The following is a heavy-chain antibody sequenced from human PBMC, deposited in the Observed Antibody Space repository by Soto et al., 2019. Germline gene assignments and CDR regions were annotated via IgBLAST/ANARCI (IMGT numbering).Heavy chain of an antibody. Sequence: SVKVSCKASGGTFSSYAISWVRQAPGQGLEWMGGIIPIFGTANYAQKFQGRVTITADESTSTAYMELSSLRSEDTAVYYCARDWVAAGDPAPHWGQGTLVTVSS. V-gene: IGHV1-69*13. CDR1: GGTFSSYA. CDR2: IIPIFGTA. D-gene: IGHD6-13*01. J-gene: IGHJ4*02. CDR3: ARDWVAAGDPAPH.